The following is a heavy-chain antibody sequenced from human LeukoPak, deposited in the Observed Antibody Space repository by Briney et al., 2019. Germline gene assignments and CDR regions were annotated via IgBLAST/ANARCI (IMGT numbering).Heavy chain of an antibody. J-gene: IGHJ4*02. CDR1: GFALKSYS. D-gene: IGHD2-2*01. CDR3: AKASVVVPATVAH. V-gene: IGHV3-21*03. Sequence: GGSLRLSCAGSGFALKSYSLSWVRQAPGKGLEWVSSISSTSAYIYYADSVKGRFTISRDNSKNTLYLEMGSLRVEDTAVYYCAKASVVVPATVAHWGQGTLVTVSS. CDR2: ISSTSAYI.